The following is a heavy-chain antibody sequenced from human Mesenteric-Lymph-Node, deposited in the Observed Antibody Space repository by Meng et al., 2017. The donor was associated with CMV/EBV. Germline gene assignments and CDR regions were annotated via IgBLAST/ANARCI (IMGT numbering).Heavy chain of an antibody. J-gene: IGHJ4*01. CDR1: GGSITRGDYY. CDR3: ASSSWSLYYFDN. V-gene: IGHV4-31*03. Sequence: TVSGGSITRGDYYWSWIRQHPGKGLEWIGYIHYSGSTYYNPSLASRATISVDSSNNQFSLILSSVTAADTAVYYCASSSWSLYYFDNWGQGTLVTVSS. D-gene: IGHD6-13*01. CDR2: IHYSGST.